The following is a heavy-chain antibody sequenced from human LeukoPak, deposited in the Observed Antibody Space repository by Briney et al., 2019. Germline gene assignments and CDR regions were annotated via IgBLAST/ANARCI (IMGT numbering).Heavy chain of an antibody. CDR2: INPNSGGT. J-gene: IGHJ4*02. CDR3: ARERRIVGATFDY. CDR1: GYTFTGYY. D-gene: IGHD1-26*01. V-gene: IGHV1-2*02. Sequence: GASVKVSCKASGYTFTGYYMHWVRQAPGQGLEWMGWINPNSGGTNYAQKFQGRVTMTRDTSISTAYMELSRLRSDDTAVYYCARERRIVGATFDYWGQGTLVTVSS.